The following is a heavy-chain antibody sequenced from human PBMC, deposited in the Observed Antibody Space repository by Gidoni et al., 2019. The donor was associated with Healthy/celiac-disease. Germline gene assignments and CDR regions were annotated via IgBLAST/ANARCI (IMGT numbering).Heavy chain of an antibody. J-gene: IGHJ4*02. CDR2: ISSSGSTI. D-gene: IGHD1-26*01. CDR1: GFTFSDYY. V-gene: IGHV3-11*01. CDR3: ARDPSLIVGATEGVDY. Sequence: QVQLVETGGGLVKPGGSMRLSCSASGFTFSDYYMSWIRQAPGKGLEWVSYISSSGSTIYYADSVKGRFTISRDNAKNSLYLQMNSLRAEDTAVYYCARDPSLIVGATEGVDYWGQGTLVTVSS.